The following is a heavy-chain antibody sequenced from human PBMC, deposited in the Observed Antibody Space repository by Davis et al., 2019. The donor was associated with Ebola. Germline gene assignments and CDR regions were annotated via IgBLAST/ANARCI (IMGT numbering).Heavy chain of an antibody. CDR2: IYDHST. J-gene: IGHJ4*02. V-gene: IGHV3-53*05. D-gene: IGHD3-22*01. Sequence: GGSLRLSCAASGFTVSSNHMSWVRQAPGKGLEWVSVIYDHSTAYADSVRGRFIISRDKSNNTLYLEMNSRRVDDTAVYYCATPQWLRAFDNWGQGTLVTVSS. CDR1: GFTVSSNH. CDR3: ATPQWLRAFDN.